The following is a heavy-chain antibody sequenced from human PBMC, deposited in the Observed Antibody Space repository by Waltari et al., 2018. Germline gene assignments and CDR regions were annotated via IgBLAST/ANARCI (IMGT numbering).Heavy chain of an antibody. V-gene: IGHV1-69*12. CDR3: ARRNLGFAFDV. Sequence: QVHLVQSGAEVKKPGSSMKVSCKASGGTFGSYCIDWVRQAAGQGLEWLGGNIPIFGPPKYARKVQGRVTLTADASTTTAYLELSGLRSDDTAIYYCARRNLGFAFDVWGQGTLVIVSS. J-gene: IGHJ3*01. CDR2: NIPIFGPP. D-gene: IGHD1-26*01. CDR1: GGTFGSYC.